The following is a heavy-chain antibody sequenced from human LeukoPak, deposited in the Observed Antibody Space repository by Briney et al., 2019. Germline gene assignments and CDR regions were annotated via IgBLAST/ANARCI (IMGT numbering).Heavy chain of an antibody. D-gene: IGHD4-17*01. Sequence: SETLSLTCAVSGVSFNDYYWSWVRQTPGKGLEWIGEINHSGYTNDSPSLKSRVTLSIDTSRKQFSLKVRSVTVADTGIYYCTRMTTGHDYWGQGTLVTVSS. CDR1: GVSFNDYY. CDR2: INHSGYT. CDR3: TRMTTGHDY. J-gene: IGHJ4*02. V-gene: IGHV4-34*01.